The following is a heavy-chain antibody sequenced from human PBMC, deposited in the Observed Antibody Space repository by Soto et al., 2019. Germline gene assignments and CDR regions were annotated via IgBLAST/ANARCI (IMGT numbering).Heavy chain of an antibody. J-gene: IGHJ4*02. V-gene: IGHV3-30*18. D-gene: IGHD6-19*01. CDR1: GFSFSSYG. Sequence: PGGSLRLSCAASGFSFSSYGMHWLRQAAGKGLEWVAVISYDGSNKYYADSVKGRFTISRDNSKNTLYLQMNSLRAEDTAVYYCAKDSAAAGIAVAGTPSSFDYWGQGTLATVSS. CDR3: AKDSAAAGIAVAGTPSSFDY. CDR2: ISYDGSNK.